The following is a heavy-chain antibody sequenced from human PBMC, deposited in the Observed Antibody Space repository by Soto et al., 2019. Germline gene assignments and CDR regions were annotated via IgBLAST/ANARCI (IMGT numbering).Heavy chain of an antibody. Sequence: GESLKISCKGSGYGFTSYWISWVRQMPGKGLEWMGRIDPSDSYTNYSPSFQGHVTISADKSISTAYLQWSSLKAPDTAMYYCARHGHGDDYYYYGMDVWGQGTTVTVSS. J-gene: IGHJ6*02. V-gene: IGHV5-10-1*01. CDR1: GYGFTSYW. CDR2: IDPSDSYT. D-gene: IGHD4-17*01. CDR3: ARHGHGDDYYYYGMDV.